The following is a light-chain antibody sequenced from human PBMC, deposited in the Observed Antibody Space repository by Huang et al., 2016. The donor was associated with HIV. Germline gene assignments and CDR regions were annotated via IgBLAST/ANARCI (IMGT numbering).Light chain of an antibody. J-gene: IGKJ3*01. CDR3: QQYNNWPGT. CDR1: QSVSSN. V-gene: IGKV3-15*01. CDR2: GAS. Sequence: EIVMTQSPATLSVSPGERATLSCRASQSVSSNLAWYPQKPGQAPRLLIYGASTRAPGSPARFSGSGSGTEFTLTRSSLQSEDFAVYYCQQYNNWPGTFGPGTKVDIK.